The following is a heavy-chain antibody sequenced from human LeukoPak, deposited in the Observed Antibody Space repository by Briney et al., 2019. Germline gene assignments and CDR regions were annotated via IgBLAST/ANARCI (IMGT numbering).Heavy chain of an antibody. V-gene: IGHV3-30*18. D-gene: IGHD1-14*01. CDR3: AKDRHPARTDGYYFDY. CDR2: ISYDANNK. CDR1: AFTFRTYG. J-gene: IGHJ4*02. Sequence: PGGSLRLSCAASAFTFRTYGMHWVRQAPGKGLEWVAFISYDANNKYYADSVKGRFTISRDNSKNTLYLQMNSLRPEDTAVYYCAKDRHPARTDGYYFDYWGQGTLVTVSS.